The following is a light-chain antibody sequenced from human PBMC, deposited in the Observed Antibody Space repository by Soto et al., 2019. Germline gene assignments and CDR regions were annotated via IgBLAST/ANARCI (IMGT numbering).Light chain of an antibody. CDR3: SSYTSSSTLEVV. Sequence: QSALTQPASVSGSPGQSITISCTGTSSDVGGYNYVSWYQQHPGKAPKLMIYDVSNRPSGVYNRLSGSKSGNTASLTISGLQAEDEAEYYFSSYTSSSTLEVVFGGGTKVTV. J-gene: IGLJ2*01. CDR1: SSDVGGYNY. CDR2: DVS. V-gene: IGLV2-14*01.